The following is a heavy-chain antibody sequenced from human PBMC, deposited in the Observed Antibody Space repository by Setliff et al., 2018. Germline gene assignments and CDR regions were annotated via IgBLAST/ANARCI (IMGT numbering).Heavy chain of an antibody. V-gene: IGHV1-18*01. CDR1: GYTFSTYG. Sequence: ASVKVSCKASGYTFSTYGLHWVRQAPGQGPEWMGMIITNTGKTSYAQKFQGRVTMTIDTSTGTGYMGLRSLRSDDTAVYFCARFGGSCSSSSCYASDLWGQGTLVT. CDR2: IITNTGKT. D-gene: IGHD2-2*01. CDR3: ARFGGSCSSSSCYASDL. J-gene: IGHJ3*01.